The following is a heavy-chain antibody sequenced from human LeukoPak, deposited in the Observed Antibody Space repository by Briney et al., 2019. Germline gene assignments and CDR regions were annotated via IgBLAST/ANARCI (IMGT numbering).Heavy chain of an antibody. CDR1: GLTFSGYS. J-gene: IGHJ4*02. CDR3: ARAASGS. V-gene: IGHV3-21*01. CDR2: ISSSSSYI. Sequence: VGCLRLSPAASGLTFSGYSMNWVCQAPRKGLECVSSISSSSSYIYYADSVKGRFTISRDNAKNSLYLQMNSLRAEDTAVYYCARAASGSGGGGTLVTVSS. D-gene: IGHD1-14*01.